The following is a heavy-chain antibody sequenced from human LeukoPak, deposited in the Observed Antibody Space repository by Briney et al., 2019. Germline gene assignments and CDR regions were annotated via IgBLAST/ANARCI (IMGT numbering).Heavy chain of an antibody. CDR2: INPNSGGT. D-gene: IGHD6-13*01. J-gene: IGHJ4*02. V-gene: IGHV1-2*02. Sequence: ASVKVSCTASGYTFTGYYMHWVRQAPGQGLEWMGWINPNSGGTNYAQKFQGRVTMTRDTSISTAYMELSRLRSDDTAVYYCAMILVAAAWAFDYWGQGTLVTVSS. CDR3: AMILVAAAWAFDY. CDR1: GYTFTGYY.